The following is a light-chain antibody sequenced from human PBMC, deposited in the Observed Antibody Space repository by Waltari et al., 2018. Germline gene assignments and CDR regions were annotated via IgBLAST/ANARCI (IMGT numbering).Light chain of an antibody. CDR1: QRVLYRSNNQNY. V-gene: IGKV4-1*01. J-gene: IGKJ5*01. CDR2: WAS. Sequence: DIVMTQSPDSLAVSLGERATINCKSSQRVLYRSNNQNYLSWYQQRPGQPPKLLIYWASTRASGVPDRFSGSGSGTDSTLTISNLQTEDVAVYYCQQYYTTPITFGQGTRLDIK. CDR3: QQYYTTPIT.